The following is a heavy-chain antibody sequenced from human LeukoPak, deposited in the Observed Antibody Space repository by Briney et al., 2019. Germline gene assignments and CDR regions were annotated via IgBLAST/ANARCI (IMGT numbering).Heavy chain of an antibody. CDR2: AYYSGSA. CDR3: ARVAAASYFDY. D-gene: IGHD6-13*01. J-gene: IGHJ4*02. Sequence: SETLSLTCVVSGGSISSASYSWSWLRQPPGKGLEWIGYAYYSGSAYYSPSLKSRVSISVDTSKNQFSLRLKLTSVTAADTAVYYCARVAAASYFDYWGQGTLVTVSS. CDR1: GGSISSASYS. V-gene: IGHV4-30-4*07.